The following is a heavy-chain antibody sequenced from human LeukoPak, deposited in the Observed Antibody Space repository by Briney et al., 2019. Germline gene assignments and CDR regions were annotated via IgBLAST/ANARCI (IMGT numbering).Heavy chain of an antibody. J-gene: IGHJ4*02. CDR3: AKTTTGYGSGRFPGWPVDY. V-gene: IGHV3-23*01. CDR2: IFGSGGST. Sequence: GGSLRLSCAASGFTFSSYAMYWVRQAPGKGLEWVSGIFGSGGSTHYADSVKGRFTISRDNSKNTVYLQMNSLRAEDTAVYYCAKTTTGYGSGRFPGWPVDYWGQGTLVTASS. D-gene: IGHD6-19*01. CDR1: GFTFSSYA.